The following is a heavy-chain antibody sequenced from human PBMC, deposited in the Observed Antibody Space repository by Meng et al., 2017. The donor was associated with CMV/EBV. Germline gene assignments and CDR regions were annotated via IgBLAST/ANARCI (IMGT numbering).Heavy chain of an antibody. CDR1: GYTFTSYY. CDR3: ARGGVFRGVILY. V-gene: IGHV1-46*01. CDR2: INPSGGST. Sequence: CKASGYTFTSYYMHWVRQAPGQGLEWMGIINPSGGSTSYAQKFQGRVTMTRDTSTSTVYMELSSLRPEDTAVYYCARGGVFRGVILYWGQGTPVTVSS. D-gene: IGHD3-10*01. J-gene: IGHJ4*02.